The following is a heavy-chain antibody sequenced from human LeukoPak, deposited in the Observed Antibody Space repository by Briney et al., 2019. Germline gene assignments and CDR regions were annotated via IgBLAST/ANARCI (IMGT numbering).Heavy chain of an antibody. Sequence: GGSLRLSCAASGFTFSDYYMSWIRQAPGKGLEWVSYISSSGSTIYYADSVKGRFTISRDNAKNSLYLQMNSLRAEDTAVYYCAKDLFATTTPFDYWGQGTLVTVSS. J-gene: IGHJ4*02. CDR2: ISSSGSTI. CDR3: AKDLFATTTPFDY. V-gene: IGHV3-11*04. CDR1: GFTFSDYY. D-gene: IGHD4-11*01.